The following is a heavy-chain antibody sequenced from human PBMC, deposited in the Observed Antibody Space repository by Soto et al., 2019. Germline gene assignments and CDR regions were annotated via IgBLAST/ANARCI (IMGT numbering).Heavy chain of an antibody. CDR1: GGSISSGGYY. CDR3: AIVEVVVVAARPDDAFDI. CDR2: IYYSGST. J-gene: IGHJ3*02. Sequence: QVQLQESGPGLVKPSQTLSLTCTVSGGSISSGGYYWSWIRQHPGKGLEWIGYIYYSGSTYYNPSLKSRVTISVDTSKNQFSLKLSSVTAADTAVYYGAIVEVVVVAARPDDAFDIWGQGTMVTVSA. V-gene: IGHV4-31*03. D-gene: IGHD2-15*01.